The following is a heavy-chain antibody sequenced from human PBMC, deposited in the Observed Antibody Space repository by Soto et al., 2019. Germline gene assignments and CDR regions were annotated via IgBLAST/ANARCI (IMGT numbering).Heavy chain of an antibody. CDR3: ARVGIRRIPADLGGGYHFEGLDV. CDR2: IVPMSGGP. V-gene: IGHV1-69*01. Sequence: QVQLVQSAAEVKKPGSSVKISCKASGDTFINYSFSWMRQAPGQGLEWMGGIVPMSGGPNSAEKFHDRLTITADQSTGTVTMQLSRLTSDDTAVYYCARVGIRRIPADLGGGYHFEGLDVWGQGTNVTVS. CDR1: GDTFINYS. D-gene: IGHD2-2*01. J-gene: IGHJ6*02.